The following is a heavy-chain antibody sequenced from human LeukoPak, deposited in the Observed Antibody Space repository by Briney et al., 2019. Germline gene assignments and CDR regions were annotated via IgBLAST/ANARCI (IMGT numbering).Heavy chain of an antibody. V-gene: IGHV3-21*01. Sequence: GGSLRLSCAPSGFTFSAYTMNWVRQAPGKGLDWVSSISSDSRYILYADSLKGRYTISRDNAKNSLYLQMNSLRAEDTALYYCARGPNGAFDIWGQGTMVTVSS. D-gene: IGHD4/OR15-4a*01. CDR2: ISSDSRYI. CDR3: ARGPNGAFDI. CDR1: GFTFSAYT. J-gene: IGHJ3*02.